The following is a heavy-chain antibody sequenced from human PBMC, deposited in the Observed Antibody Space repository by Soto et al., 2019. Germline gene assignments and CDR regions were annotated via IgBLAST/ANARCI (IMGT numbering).Heavy chain of an antibody. V-gene: IGHV3-23*01. D-gene: IGHD2-21*02. CDR3: AKGRASDCPGCTQDY. J-gene: IGHJ4*02. Sequence: GGALRNAWGGSGVNFSRYANRGGRPGPGKGGEGGSAVSGSGASTYYADSVKGRFTISRDNSKNTLYLQMNSLRAEDTAVYYCAKGRASDCPGCTQDYWGQGTLVTVSS. CDR1: GVNFSRYA. CDR2: VSGSGAST.